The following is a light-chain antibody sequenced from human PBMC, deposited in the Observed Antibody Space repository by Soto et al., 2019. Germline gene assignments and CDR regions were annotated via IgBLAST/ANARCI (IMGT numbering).Light chain of an antibody. CDR3: QQYADWPPLT. CDR2: GAS. Sequence: EIVMTQSPATLSVSPGDRATLSCRASQSVSSNLAWYQQKPGQAPRLVIYGASTRATAIPARFSGSGSGTEFTLTISSRQSEDFAVYYCQQYADWPPLTFGGGTKVEIK. J-gene: IGKJ4*01. V-gene: IGKV3-15*01. CDR1: QSVSSN.